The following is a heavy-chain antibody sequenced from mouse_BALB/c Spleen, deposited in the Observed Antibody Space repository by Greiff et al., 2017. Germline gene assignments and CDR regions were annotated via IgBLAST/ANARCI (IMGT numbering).Heavy chain of an antibody. Sequence: EVKVVESGGGLVQPGGSRKLSCAASGFTFSSFGMHWVRQAPEKGLEWVAYISSGSSTIYYADTVKGRFTISRDNPKNTLFLQMNSLRSEDTAMYYCARKIYYYGSSPSYWYFDVWGAGTTVTVSS. CDR2: ISSGSSTI. CDR1: GFTFSSFG. V-gene: IGHV5-17*02. D-gene: IGHD1-1*01. CDR3: ARKIYYYGSSPSYWYFDV. J-gene: IGHJ1*01.